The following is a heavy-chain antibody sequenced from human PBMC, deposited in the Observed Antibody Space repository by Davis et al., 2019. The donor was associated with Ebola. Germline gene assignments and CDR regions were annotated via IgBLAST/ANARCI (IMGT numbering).Heavy chain of an antibody. Sequence: PSETLSLTCAVSGYSISSGYYWGWIRQPPGKGLEWIGSIYHSGSTYYNPSLKSRVTISVDTSKNQFSLKLSSVTAADTAVYYCASFGDIVVVVAATDNWFDPWGQGTLVTVSS. CDR2: IYHSGST. CDR1: GYSISSGYY. CDR3: ASFGDIVVVVAATDNWFDP. D-gene: IGHD2-15*01. V-gene: IGHV4-38-2*01. J-gene: IGHJ5*02.